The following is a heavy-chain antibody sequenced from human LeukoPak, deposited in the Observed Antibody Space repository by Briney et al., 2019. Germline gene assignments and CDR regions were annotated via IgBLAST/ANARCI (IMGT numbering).Heavy chain of an antibody. CDR1: GFTFSSYA. Sequence: GGSLRLSCAASGFTFSSYAMSWVRQAPGKGLEWVSIISGSGDNTYYTDSVKGRFTISRVNSKNTLFLQMNSLRAEDTAVYYCAKNTISGGHYQYYMDVWGKGTTVTVSS. CDR2: ISGSGDNT. CDR3: AKNTISGGHYQYYMDV. D-gene: IGHD3-16*02. J-gene: IGHJ6*03. V-gene: IGHV3-23*01.